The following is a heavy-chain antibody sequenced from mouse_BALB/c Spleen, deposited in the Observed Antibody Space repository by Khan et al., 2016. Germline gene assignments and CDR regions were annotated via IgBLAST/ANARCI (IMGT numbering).Heavy chain of an antibody. V-gene: IGHV5-17*02. J-gene: IGHJ4*01. D-gene: IGHD1-3*01. CDR1: GFTFSSFG. CDR2: ISSGSSTI. CDR3: ARKWARNSYAMDY. Sequence: EVELVESGGGLVQPGGSRKLSCAASGFTFSSFGMHWVRQAPEKGLEWVAYISSGSSTIYYADTVKGRFTISRVNPKNTLFLQMTSLRSEDSAMYYCARKWARNSYAMDYWGQGTSVTVSS.